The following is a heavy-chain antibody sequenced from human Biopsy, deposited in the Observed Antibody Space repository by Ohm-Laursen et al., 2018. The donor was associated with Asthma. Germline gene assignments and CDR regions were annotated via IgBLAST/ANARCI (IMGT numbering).Heavy chain of an antibody. CDR1: GGTFNTYV. D-gene: IGHD2-2*01. V-gene: IGHV1-69*13. CDR3: ARKAGSCISRTCYSLDF. CDR2: INSVFGTT. Sequence: SVKVSCKSLGGTFNTYVIGWVRQAPGQRLEWMGGINSVFGTTTYPQKFQDRVTITADDSASTVYMELSSLRSEDTAVYYCARKAGSCISRTCYSLDFWGQGTLVTVSS. J-gene: IGHJ4*02.